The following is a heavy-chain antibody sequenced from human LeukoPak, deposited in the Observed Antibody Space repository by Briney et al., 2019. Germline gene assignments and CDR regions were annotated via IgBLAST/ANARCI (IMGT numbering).Heavy chain of an antibody. V-gene: IGHV3-53*01. CDR3: ARDIPKSSGSPGY. J-gene: IGHJ4*02. CDR1: GFSISGNY. D-gene: IGHD6-19*01. CDR2: IHGNGMT. Sequence: GGSLRLSCAVSGFSISGNYMSWVRQAPGKGLEWVSLIHGNGMTDYADSVKGRFTISRDNAKNSLYLQMNSLRDEDTAVYYCARDIPKSSGSPGYWGQGTLVTVSS.